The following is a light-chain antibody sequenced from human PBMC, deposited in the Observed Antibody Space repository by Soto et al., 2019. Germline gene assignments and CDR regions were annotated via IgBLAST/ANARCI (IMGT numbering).Light chain of an antibody. CDR2: KVS. Sequence: SQMTQSPSTLSASVGDRVTITCLASQNINTWLAWYQHKPGKAPKVLIHKVSSLHSGVPSRFSGTGSGTEFTLIINSLQPDDFATYYCQQYDSYPLTFGGGTKVEI. J-gene: IGKJ4*01. V-gene: IGKV1-5*03. CDR1: QNINTW. CDR3: QQYDSYPLT.